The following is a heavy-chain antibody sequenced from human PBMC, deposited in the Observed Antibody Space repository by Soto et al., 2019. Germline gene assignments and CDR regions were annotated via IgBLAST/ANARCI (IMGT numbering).Heavy chain of an antibody. J-gene: IGHJ6*02. CDR2: IYHSGST. V-gene: IGHV4-30-2*01. D-gene: IGHD3-10*01. Sequence: LSLTCAVSGGSISSGGYSWSWIRQPPGKGLEWIGYIYHSGSTYYNPSLKSRVTISVDRSKNQFSLKLSSVTAADTAVYYCARGDYYGSGSYAGGYGMDVWGQGTTVTVSS. CDR3: ARGDYYGSGSYAGGYGMDV. CDR1: GGSISSGGYS.